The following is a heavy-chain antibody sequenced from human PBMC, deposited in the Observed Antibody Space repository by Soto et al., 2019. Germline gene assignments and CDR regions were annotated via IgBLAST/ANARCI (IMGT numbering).Heavy chain of an antibody. CDR2: IKSKPDGGTS. D-gene: IGHD3-16*02. V-gene: IGHV3-15*01. Sequence: EVQLVEAGGNLVQPGGSLTLSCVVSGITFTNAWMTWVRQAPGKGLEWVGHIKSKPDGGTSEYVAPVKGRFTISRDDSKNTIYLQMSSLKTEDTGVYYCAKDLPFTAGGAIAYWGQGTLVTVSS. CDR1: GITFTNAW. CDR3: AKDLPFTAGGAIAY. J-gene: IGHJ4*02.